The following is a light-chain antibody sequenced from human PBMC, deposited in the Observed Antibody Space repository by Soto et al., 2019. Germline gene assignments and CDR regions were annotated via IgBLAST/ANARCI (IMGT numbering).Light chain of an antibody. CDR2: EVR. CDR3: RSYTSSSTWV. J-gene: IGLJ3*02. Sequence: QSVLTQPASVSGSPGQSITISCTGTSSDVGAYNYVSWYQQHPGKAPKLMIYEVRNLPSGVSDRFSGSRSGNTASLTISGLQAEDESYYYCRSYTSSSTWVFGGGTKLTVL. V-gene: IGLV2-14*01. CDR1: SSDVGAYNY.